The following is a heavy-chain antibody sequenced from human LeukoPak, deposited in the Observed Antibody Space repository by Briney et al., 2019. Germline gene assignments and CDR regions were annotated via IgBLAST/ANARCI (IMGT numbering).Heavy chain of an antibody. V-gene: IGHV4-34*01. Sequence: SETLSLTCAVYGGSFSGYYWSWVRQPPGKGLEWMGEINHSGSTNYNPSLKSRVTISVDTSKNQFSLKLSSVTAADTAVYYCARGGIQLWSILFDYWGQGTLVTVSS. D-gene: IGHD5-18*01. J-gene: IGHJ4*02. CDR3: ARGGIQLWSILFDY. CDR2: INHSGST. CDR1: GGSFSGYY.